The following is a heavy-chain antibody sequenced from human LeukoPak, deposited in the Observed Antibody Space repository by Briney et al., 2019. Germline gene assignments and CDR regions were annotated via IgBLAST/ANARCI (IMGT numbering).Heavy chain of an antibody. D-gene: IGHD6-13*01. CDR2: IKQDGSEK. V-gene: IGHV3-7*01. CDR1: GFTFSSYW. CDR3: ARDTVPYSSSWYD. J-gene: IGHJ4*02. Sequence: GGSLRLSCAASGFTFSSYWMSWVRQAPGKGLEWVANIKQDGSEKYYVDSVKGRFTISRDNAKNSLYLQMNSLRAEDTAVYYCARDTVPYSSSWYDWGQGTLVTVSS.